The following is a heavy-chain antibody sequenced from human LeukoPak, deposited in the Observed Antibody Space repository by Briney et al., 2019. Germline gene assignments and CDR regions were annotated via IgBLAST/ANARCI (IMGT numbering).Heavy chain of an antibody. CDR3: AREGGLENKYYYYYYMDV. CDR2: IKQDGSEK. D-gene: IGHD2/OR15-2a*01. Sequence: GGSLRLSCAASGFTFSSYWMSWVRQAPGKGLEWVANIKQDGSEKYYVDSVKGRFTISRDNAKNSLYLQMNSLRAEDTAVYYCAREGGLENKYYYYYYMDVWGKGTTVTVSS. J-gene: IGHJ6*03. V-gene: IGHV3-7*01. CDR1: GFTFSSYW.